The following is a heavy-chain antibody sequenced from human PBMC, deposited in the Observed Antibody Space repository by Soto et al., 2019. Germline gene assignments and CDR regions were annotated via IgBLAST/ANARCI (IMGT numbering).Heavy chain of an antibody. CDR2: ISYEGSNT. D-gene: IGHD1-1*01. Sequence: AGGSLRLSCVASGFTFDTYGIHWVRQVPGKGLQWVALISYEGSNTYYADSVRGRFTISRDNSKNTLYLQMNTLRPEDTGVYYCARVTPGNNLYYFSGLDFWGQGTSVTVSS. CDR1: GFTFDTYG. J-gene: IGHJ6*02. CDR3: ARVTPGNNLYYFSGLDF. V-gene: IGHV3-30-3*01.